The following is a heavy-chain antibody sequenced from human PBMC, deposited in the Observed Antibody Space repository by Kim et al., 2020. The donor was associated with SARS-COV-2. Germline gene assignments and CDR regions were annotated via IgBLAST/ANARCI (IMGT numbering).Heavy chain of an antibody. D-gene: IGHD3-10*01. CDR3: ARGFGSGNIGAFDM. V-gene: IGHV1-46*01. J-gene: IGHJ3*02. Sequence: AQKFQGRVTMTRDTSTSTVYMELSSLTSEDTAVYYCARGFGSGNIGAFDMWGHGTMVTVS.